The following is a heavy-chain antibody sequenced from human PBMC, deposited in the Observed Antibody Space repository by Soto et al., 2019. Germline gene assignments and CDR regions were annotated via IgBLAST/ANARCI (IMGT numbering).Heavy chain of an antibody. Sequence: GGSLRLSCAAPGFTFSSYGMHWVRQAPGKGLEWVAVIWYDGSNKYYADSVKGRFTISRDNSKNTLYLQMNSLRAEGTALYYCAKCNYISGWLNGMDVWGQGTTVTVSS. CDR3: AKCNYISGWLNGMDV. J-gene: IGHJ6*02. D-gene: IGHD6-19*01. V-gene: IGHV3-33*06. CDR1: GFTFSSYG. CDR2: IWYDGSNK.